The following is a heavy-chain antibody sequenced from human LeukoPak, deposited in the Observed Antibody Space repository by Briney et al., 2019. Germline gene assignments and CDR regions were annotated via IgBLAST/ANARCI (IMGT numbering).Heavy chain of an antibody. D-gene: IGHD3-22*01. CDR2: IYSDGST. CDR3: ARVRGRYYYDSSGLSPGEFDY. V-gene: IGHV3-53*01. J-gene: IGHJ4*02. CDR1: GLTVSSNY. Sequence: GGSLRLSCAASGLTVSSNYMSWVRQAPGKGLEWVSVIYSDGSTYYADSVKGRFTISRDNSKNTLYLQMNSLRAEDTAVYYCARVRGRYYYDSSGLSPGEFDYWGQGTLVTVSS.